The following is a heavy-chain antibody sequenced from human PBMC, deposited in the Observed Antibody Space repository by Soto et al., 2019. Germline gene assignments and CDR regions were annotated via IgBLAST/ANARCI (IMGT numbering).Heavy chain of an antibody. CDR3: ARDFIWGSYRRDRAYYFDY. J-gene: IGHJ4*02. CDR2: ISSSSSTI. CDR1: GFTFSSYS. V-gene: IGHV3-48*01. D-gene: IGHD3-16*02. Sequence: GRSQRLSCAASGFTFSSYSMNWVRQDPGKGLERVSYISSSSSTIYYADSVKGRFTISRDNAKNSLYLQMNSLRAEDTAVYYCARDFIWGSYRRDRAYYFDYWGQGTLVTVSS.